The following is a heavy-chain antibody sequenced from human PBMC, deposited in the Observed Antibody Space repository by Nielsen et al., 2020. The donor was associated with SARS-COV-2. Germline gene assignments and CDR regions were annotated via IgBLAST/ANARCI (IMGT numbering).Heavy chain of an antibody. V-gene: IGHV2-70*11. J-gene: IGHJ6*03. CDR2: IDWDDDK. Sequence: SGPTLVKPTQTLTLACTFSGFSLSTTGMCVSWIRQPPGKALEWLARIDWDDDKYYSTSLKTRLTISKDTSKNQVVLTMTNMDPVDTATYYCARIRRVDYYYYMDVWGKGTTVTVS. CDR3: ARIRRVDYYYYMDV. CDR1: GFSLSTTGMC. D-gene: IGHD3-10*01.